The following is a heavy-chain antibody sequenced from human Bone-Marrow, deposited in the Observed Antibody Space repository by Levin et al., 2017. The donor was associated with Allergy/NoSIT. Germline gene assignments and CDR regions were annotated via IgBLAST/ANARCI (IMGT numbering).Heavy chain of an antibody. CDR3: AREGASFCSSASCYDNAFDS. Sequence: LSLPCAASGFTFSRHNMYWVRQAPGKGLEWVAVISYDGSNKYYADSVKGRFTISRDNSKNTLSLQMDSLRPEDTAVYYCAREGASFCSSASCYDNAFDSWGQGTMVTVSS. V-gene: IGHV3-30-3*01. CDR2: ISYDGSNK. D-gene: IGHD2-2*01. CDR1: GFTFSRHN. J-gene: IGHJ3*02.